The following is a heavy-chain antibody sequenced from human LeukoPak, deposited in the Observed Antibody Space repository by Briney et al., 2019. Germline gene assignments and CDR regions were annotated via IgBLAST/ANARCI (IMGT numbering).Heavy chain of an antibody. CDR3: AKELYYYDSSGYYYGHDAFDI. J-gene: IGHJ3*02. CDR2: ISSSSSTI. CDR1: GFTFSSYS. Sequence: GGSLRLSCAASGFTFSSYSMNWVRQAPGKGLEWVSYISSSSSTICYADSVKGRFTISRDNAKNSLYLQMNSLRAEDTAVYYCAKELYYYDSSGYYYGHDAFDIWGQGTMVTVSS. D-gene: IGHD3-22*01. V-gene: IGHV3-48*04.